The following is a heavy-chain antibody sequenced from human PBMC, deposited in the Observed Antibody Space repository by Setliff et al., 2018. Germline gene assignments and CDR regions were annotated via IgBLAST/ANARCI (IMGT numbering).Heavy chain of an antibody. CDR3: AKREIIAVTRWFDP. J-gene: IGHJ5*02. CDR1: GFSFSNYG. D-gene: IGHD2-15*01. V-gene: IGHV3-48*01. Sequence: GGSLRLSCVASGFSFSNYGMTWVRQAPGKGLEWISYISTSGSTSYYADSVKGRFTISRDNANQSLYLQMSSLRAEETAVYYCAKREIIAVTRWFDPWGQGTLVTVSS. CDR2: ISTSGSTS.